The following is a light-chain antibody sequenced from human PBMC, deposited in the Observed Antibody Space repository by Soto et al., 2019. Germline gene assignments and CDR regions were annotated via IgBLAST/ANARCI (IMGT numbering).Light chain of an antibody. CDR3: CSYAGSSTVV. V-gene: IGLV2-23*02. J-gene: IGLJ2*01. CDR1: SSDVGSYNL. Sequence: QSALTQPASVSGSPGQSITISCTGTSSDVGSYNLVSWYQQHPGKVPKLMIYEVSKRPSGVSNRFSGSKSGNTASLTISGLQAEDEADYYCCSYAGSSTVVFGGGTQLTVL. CDR2: EVS.